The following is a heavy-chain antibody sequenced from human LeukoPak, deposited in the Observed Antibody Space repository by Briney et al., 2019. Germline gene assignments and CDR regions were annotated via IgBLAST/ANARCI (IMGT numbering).Heavy chain of an antibody. CDR1: GFTFSRYS. CDR2: VGGRGGPRT. D-gene: IGHD2-8*02. CDR3: AKEGLLGGYYFDL. Sequence: GRSLRLSCAASGFTFSRYSMAWVRQAPGRGLEWVSTVGGRGGPRTFYADSVQGRFTVSRDNSRDTVCLQMDSLGAEDTAIYYCAKEGLLGGYYFDLWGQGALVTVSS. J-gene: IGHJ4*02. V-gene: IGHV3-23*01.